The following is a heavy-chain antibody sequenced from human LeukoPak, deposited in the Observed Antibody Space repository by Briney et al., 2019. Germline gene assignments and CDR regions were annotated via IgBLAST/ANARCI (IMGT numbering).Heavy chain of an antibody. CDR2: TAYRSKWST. D-gene: IGHD2/OR15-2a*01. J-gene: IGHJ6*02. CDR3: ARNFVAMDV. CDR1: GDSVSNNIIA. V-gene: IGHV6-1*01. Sequence: SQTLSLTCAISGDSVSNNIIAWNWIRWRPSRGLEWLGRTAYRSKWSTDYALSVRGRISINPDTSKNQISLQLNSVTPEDTAVYYCARNFVAMDVWGQGTTVTVSS.